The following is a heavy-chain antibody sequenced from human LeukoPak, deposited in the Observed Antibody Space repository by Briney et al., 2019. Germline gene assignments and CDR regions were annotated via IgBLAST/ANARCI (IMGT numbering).Heavy chain of an antibody. CDR3: TREHRRDGSGRAFDI. CDR2: IRSKAYGGTT. J-gene: IGHJ3*02. CDR1: GFTFGDYA. D-gene: IGHD5-24*01. Sequence: GGSLRLSCTASGFTFGDYAMSWARQAPGKGLEWVGFIRSKAYGGTTEYAASVKGRFTISRDDSKSIAYLQMNSLKTEDTAVYYCTREHRRDGSGRAFDIWGQGTMVTVSS. V-gene: IGHV3-49*04.